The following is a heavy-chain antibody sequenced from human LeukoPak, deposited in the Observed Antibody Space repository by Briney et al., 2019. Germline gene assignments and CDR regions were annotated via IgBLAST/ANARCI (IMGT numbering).Heavy chain of an antibody. CDR2: IKYDGSST. Sequence: GGSLRLSCAASGFTFSSYWMHWVRQAPGKGLEWVSRIKYDGSSTTYVDSVKGRFTISRDNAKNTLYLQMNSLSGEDTAVYYCGRGDWIDPWGQGTLVTVSS. V-gene: IGHV3-74*01. J-gene: IGHJ5*02. CDR3: GRGDWIDP. CDR1: GFTFSSYW.